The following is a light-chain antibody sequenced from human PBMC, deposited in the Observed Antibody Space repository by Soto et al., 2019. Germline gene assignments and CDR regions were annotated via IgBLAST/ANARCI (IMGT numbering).Light chain of an antibody. J-gene: IGKJ1*01. CDR2: GAS. CDR3: QKYNNWPRT. V-gene: IGKV3-15*01. CDR1: QSVSSN. Sequence: EIVMTQSTATLSVSPGERATLSCRASQSVSSNLAWYQQKPGQAPRLLIYGASTSATGIPARYSGSGSGTEFTLTIRSPQSDDFEVSKYQKYNNWPRTFGQGTKVEIK.